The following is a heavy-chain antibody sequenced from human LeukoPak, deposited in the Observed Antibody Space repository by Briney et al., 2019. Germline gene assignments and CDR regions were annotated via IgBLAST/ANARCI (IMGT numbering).Heavy chain of an antibody. Sequence: SETLSLTCAVYGGSFSGYYWSWIRQPPGKGLEWIGEINHSGSTNYNPSLKSRVTISVDTSKNQFSLKLSSVTAADTAVYYCARGAPSKITSHFWQLRRSSQYDYWGQGTLVTVSS. CDR1: GGSFSGYY. V-gene: IGHV4-34*01. D-gene: IGHD2-15*01. CDR2: INHSGST. CDR3: ARGAPSKITSHFWQLRRSSQYDY. J-gene: IGHJ4*02.